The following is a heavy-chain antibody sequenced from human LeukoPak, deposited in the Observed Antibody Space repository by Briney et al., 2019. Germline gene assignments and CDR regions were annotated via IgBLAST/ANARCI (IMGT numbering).Heavy chain of an antibody. D-gene: IGHD2-2*01. V-gene: IGHV3-20*04. CDR3: AKGRSTFDY. Sequence: PGGSLRLSCAVSGFTFDDYGMSWVRQAPGKGLEWVSGINWNGGSIGYADSVKGRFTISRDSVKNSLYLQMNSLRAEDTALYYCAKGRSTFDYWGQGTLVTVSS. CDR1: GFTFDDYG. CDR2: INWNGGSI. J-gene: IGHJ4*02.